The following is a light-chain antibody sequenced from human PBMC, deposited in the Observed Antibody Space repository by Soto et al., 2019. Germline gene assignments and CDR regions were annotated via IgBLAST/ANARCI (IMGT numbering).Light chain of an antibody. CDR3: QQYGSSPTLT. CDR1: QTFGSTF. J-gene: IGKJ4*01. Sequence: EILLTQSPGTLSLSPGERATLSCRASQTFGSTFLAWYQQTPGQAPRLLIYGASTRATGIPDRFSGSGSGTDFTLTISRLEPEDFAVYYCQQYGSSPTLTFGGGTKVDIK. V-gene: IGKV3-20*01. CDR2: GAS.